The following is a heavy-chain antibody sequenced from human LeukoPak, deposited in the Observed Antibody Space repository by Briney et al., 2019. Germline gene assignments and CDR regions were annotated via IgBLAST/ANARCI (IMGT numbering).Heavy chain of an antibody. D-gene: IGHD6-19*01. J-gene: IGHJ4*02. CDR2: ISYDGSNK. CDR1: GFTFSNYA. CDR3: ARGRYTRRVSPIAVAGTSTVTTFDY. Sequence: GGSLRLSRAASGFTFSNYAMHWVRQAPGKGLEWVAIISYDGSNKYYADSVKGRFTISRDNSKNTLYLQMNSLRAEDTAVYYCARGRYTRRVSPIAVAGTSTVTTFDYWGQGTLVTVSS. V-gene: IGHV3-30*04.